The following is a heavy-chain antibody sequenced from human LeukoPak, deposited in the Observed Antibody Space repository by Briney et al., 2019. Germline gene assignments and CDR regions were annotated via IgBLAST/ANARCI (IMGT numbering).Heavy chain of an antibody. Sequence: GGSLRLSCAASGFTFSSYWMSWVRQAPGKGLEWVANIKQDGSEKYYVDSVKGRFTISRDNAKNSLYLQMNSLRAEDTAVYYCARDLAAAGRPFDYWGQGTRVTVSS. CDR2: IKQDGSEK. V-gene: IGHV3-7*01. J-gene: IGHJ4*02. D-gene: IGHD6-13*01. CDR1: GFTFSSYW. CDR3: ARDLAAAGRPFDY.